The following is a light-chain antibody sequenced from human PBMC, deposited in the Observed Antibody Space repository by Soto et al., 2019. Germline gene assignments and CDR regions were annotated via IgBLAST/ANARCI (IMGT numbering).Light chain of an antibody. V-gene: IGLV2-11*01. J-gene: IGLJ2*01. CDR1: SSDVGGYNY. CDR2: DVS. Sequence: QSALTQPRSVSGSPGQSVTISCTGTSSDVGGYNYVSWYQQHPGKAPKLMIYDVSKRPSGVPDRFSGSKSGNTASLTISGLQAEDEADYYCQSYDSRLSAVVFGGGTKVTVL. CDR3: QSYDSRLSAVV.